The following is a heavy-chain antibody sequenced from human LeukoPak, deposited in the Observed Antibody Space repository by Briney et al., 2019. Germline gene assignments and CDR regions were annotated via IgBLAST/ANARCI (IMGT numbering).Heavy chain of an antibody. CDR3: ARAVGCYMGAIDY. V-gene: IGHV4-34*01. CDR2: INHSGST. J-gene: IGHJ4*02. D-gene: IGHD6-19*01. Sequence: SETLSLTCAVYGGSFSGYYWSWIRQPPGKGLEWIGEINHSGSTNYNPSLKSRVTISVDTSKNQFSLKLSSVTAADTAVYYCARAVGCYMGAIDYWGQGTLVTVSS. CDR1: GGSFSGYY.